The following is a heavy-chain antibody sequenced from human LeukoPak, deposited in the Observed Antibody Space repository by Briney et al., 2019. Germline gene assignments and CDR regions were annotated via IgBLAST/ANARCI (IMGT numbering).Heavy chain of an antibody. J-gene: IGHJ5*02. D-gene: IGHD3-10*01. CDR3: AKLMVRGIISDNWFDP. CDR2: ISDSGGST. CDR1: GFTFSSYA. Sequence: AGGSLRLSCAASGFTFSSYAMSWVRQAPGKGLEWVSVISDSGGSTYYADSVKGRFTISRDNSKNTLYLQMNSLRAEDTAVYYCAKLMVRGIISDNWFDPWGQGTLVTVSS. V-gene: IGHV3-23*01.